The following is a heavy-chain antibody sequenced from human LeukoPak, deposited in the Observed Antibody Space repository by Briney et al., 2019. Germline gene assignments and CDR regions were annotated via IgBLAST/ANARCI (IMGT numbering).Heavy chain of an antibody. CDR2: ISYNGSNE. CDR3: ARDRIYSGTYGSFDY. V-gene: IGHV3-30-3*01. Sequence: PGGSLRLSCAASQFTLSIYAMHWVRQAPGKGLEWVAAISYNGSNEYYADSVKGRFTISRDNSKNTLYLQMNSLRLEDTAVYYCARDRIYSGTYGSFDYWGQGTLVTVSS. D-gene: IGHD1-26*01. CDR1: QFTLSIYA. J-gene: IGHJ4*02.